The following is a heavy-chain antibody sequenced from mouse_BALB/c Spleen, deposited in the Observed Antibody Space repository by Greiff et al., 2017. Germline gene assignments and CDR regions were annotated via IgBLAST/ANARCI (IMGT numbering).Heavy chain of an antibody. CDR2: ISTYYGDA. Sequence: VKLQESGAELVRPGVSVKISCKGSGYTFTDYAMHWVKQSHAKSLEWIGVISTYYGDASYNQKFKGKATMTVDKSSSTAYMELARLTSEDSAIYYCARGRYYGSYAMDYWGQGTSVTVSS. D-gene: IGHD1-1*01. V-gene: IGHV1S137*01. CDR3: ARGRYYGSYAMDY. J-gene: IGHJ4*01. CDR1: GYTFTDYA.